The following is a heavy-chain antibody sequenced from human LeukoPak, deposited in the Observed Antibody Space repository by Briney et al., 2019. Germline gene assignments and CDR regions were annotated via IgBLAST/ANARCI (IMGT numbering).Heavy chain of an antibody. CDR2: ISGDAGRT. Sequence: PGGSLRLSCAASGFTFDDYAFNWVRQAPGKGLEWVSLISGDAGRTYYADSVKGRFTISRDKSRNSLYLQMNSLRNEDTAWYYCARVGDRAAAAGTGFDYWGQGTLVTVSS. D-gene: IGHD6-13*01. V-gene: IGHV3-43*02. J-gene: IGHJ4*02. CDR3: ARVGDRAAAAGTGFDY. CDR1: GFTFDDYA.